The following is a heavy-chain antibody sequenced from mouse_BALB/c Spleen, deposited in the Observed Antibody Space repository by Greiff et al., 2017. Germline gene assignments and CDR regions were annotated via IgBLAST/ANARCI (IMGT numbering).Heavy chain of an antibody. Sequence: EVQVVESGGGLVKLGGSLKLSCAASGFTFSSYYMSWVRQTPEKRLELVAAINSNGGSTYYPDTVKGRFTISRDNAKNTLYLQLSSLKSEDTALYYCARRTYGSGGIDYWGQGTSVTVSA. CDR1: GFTFSSYY. J-gene: IGHJ4*01. D-gene: IGHD2-2*01. CDR3: ARRTYGSGGIDY. CDR2: INSNGGST. V-gene: IGHV5-6-2*01.